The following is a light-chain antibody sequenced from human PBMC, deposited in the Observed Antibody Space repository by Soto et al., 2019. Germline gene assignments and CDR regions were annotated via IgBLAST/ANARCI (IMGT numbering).Light chain of an antibody. Sequence: EIVLTQSPATLSLSLGERATLSCRASQSVSSYLAWYQQRPGQAPRLLIYGASTRATDMPGRFSGRGAGAEFTLTISSLQSEDFAVYYCQQYRSLPRTFGQGTKVDIK. CDR3: QQYRSLPRT. CDR2: GAS. V-gene: IGKV3-15*01. CDR1: QSVSSY. J-gene: IGKJ1*01.